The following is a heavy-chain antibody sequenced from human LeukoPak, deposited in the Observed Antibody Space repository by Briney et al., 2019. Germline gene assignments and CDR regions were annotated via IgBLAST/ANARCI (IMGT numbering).Heavy chain of an antibody. J-gene: IGHJ6*02. CDR3: AREFIVVVPAAYHYYYYYGMDV. CDR2: INPSGGST. Sequence: KPGASVKVSCKASGYTFTSYYMHWVRQAPGQGLEWMGIINPSGGSTSYAQKFQGRVTMTRDTSTSTVYMELSSLRSEDTAVYYCAREFIVVVPAAYHYYYYYGMDVWGQGTTVTVSS. D-gene: IGHD2-2*01. CDR1: GYTFTSYY. V-gene: IGHV1-46*01.